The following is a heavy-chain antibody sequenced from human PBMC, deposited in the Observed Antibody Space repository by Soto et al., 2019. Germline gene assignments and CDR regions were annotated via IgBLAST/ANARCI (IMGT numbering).Heavy chain of an antibody. V-gene: IGHV3-74*01. D-gene: IGHD2-2*01. CDR1: KFTFNNYW. J-gene: IGHJ4*02. CDR2: INSDGSSK. CDR3: ATEGLADCSSTSCYTGYFDY. Sequence: EVQLVESGGGLVQPGGSLRLSCAASKFTFNNYWMHWVRQAPGKGLEWVSRINSDGSSKGYADSVKGRFTISRDNAKNTLYLQMNSLRAEDTAVYYCATEGLADCSSTSCYTGYFDYWGQGTLVTVSS.